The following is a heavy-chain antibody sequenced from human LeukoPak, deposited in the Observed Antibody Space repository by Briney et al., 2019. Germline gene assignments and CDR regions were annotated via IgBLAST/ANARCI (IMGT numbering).Heavy chain of an antibody. CDR3: ARAGTRGGLWGRVGKRGYMDV. CDR2: IYYSGST. V-gene: IGHV4-59*01. J-gene: IGHJ6*03. Sequence: SETLSLTCTVSGGSISSYYWSWIRQPPGKGLEWIGYIYYSGSTNYNPSLKSRVTISVDTSKNQFSLKLSSVTAADTAVYYCARAGTRGGLWGRVGKRGYMDVWGKGTTVTISS. CDR1: GGSISSYY. D-gene: IGHD6-13*01.